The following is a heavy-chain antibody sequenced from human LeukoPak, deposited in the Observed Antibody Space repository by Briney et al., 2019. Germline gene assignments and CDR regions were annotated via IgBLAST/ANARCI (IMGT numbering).Heavy chain of an antibody. CDR3: AKGFYAWGSYRYDSPFDY. CDR2: ISGSGGST. J-gene: IGHJ4*02. Sequence: RPGGSLRLSCAASGFTFSSYAMSWVRQAPGKGLEWVSAISGSGGSTYYADSVKGRFTISRDNSKNTLYLQMNSLRAEDTAVYYCAKGFYAWGSYRYDSPFDYWGQGTLVTVSS. V-gene: IGHV3-23*01. D-gene: IGHD3-16*02. CDR1: GFTFSSYA.